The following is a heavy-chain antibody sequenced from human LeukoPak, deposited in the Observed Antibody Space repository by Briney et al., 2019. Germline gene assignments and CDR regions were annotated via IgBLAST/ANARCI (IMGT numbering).Heavy chain of an antibody. CDR2: IYSGGST. J-gene: IGHJ4*02. CDR3: AVTATSFDY. V-gene: IGHV3-66*01. CDR1: GFTVSSNH. D-gene: IGHD2-21*02. Sequence: GGSLRLSCAASGFTVSSNHMSWVRQAPGKGLEWVSVIYSGGSTNYAESVRGRFTISRDNSKNTLYLQMNSLRAEDTAVYYCAVTATSFDYWGQGTLVTVSS.